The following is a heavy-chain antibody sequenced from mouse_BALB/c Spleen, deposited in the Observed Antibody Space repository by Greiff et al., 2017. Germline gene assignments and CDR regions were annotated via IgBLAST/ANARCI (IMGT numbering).Heavy chain of an antibody. D-gene: IGHD2-2*01. CDR3: ARHVNGYPFAY. J-gene: IGHJ3*01. Sequence: QVQLKESGAELVRPGTSVKVSCKASGYAFTNYLIEWVKQRPGQGLEWIGVINPGSGGTNYNEKFKGKATLTADKSSSTAYMQLSSLTSDDSAVYFCARHVNGYPFAYWGQGTLVTVSA. CDR1: GYAFTNYL. V-gene: IGHV1-54*01. CDR2: INPGSGGT.